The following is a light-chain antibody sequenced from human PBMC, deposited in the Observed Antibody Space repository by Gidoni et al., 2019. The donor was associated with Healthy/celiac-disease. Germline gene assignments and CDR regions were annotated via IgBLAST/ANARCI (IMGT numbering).Light chain of an antibody. J-gene: IGLJ2*01. CDR2: EVS. V-gene: IGLV2-23*02. CDR1: SSDVGSYNL. CDR3: CSYAGSSTYVV. Sequence: QSALTQPAPESGSPGQSITISCTGTSSDVGSYNLVSWYQQHPGKAPKLMIYEVSKRPSGVSNRFSGSKSGNTASLTISGLQAEDEADYYCCSYAGSSTYVVFGGGTKLTVL.